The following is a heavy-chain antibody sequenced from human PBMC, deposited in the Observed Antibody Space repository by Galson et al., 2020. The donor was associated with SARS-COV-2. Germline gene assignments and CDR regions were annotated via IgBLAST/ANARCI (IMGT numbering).Heavy chain of an antibody. CDR1: GFTFSIYA. V-gene: IGHV3-30*04. Sequence: QLGESLKISCADSGFTFSIYAMHWVRQAPGKGLEWVAVISYDGSNKYYAESVTGRFTISRDNSKSTLYLQMNSLRTEDTAVYYCARGGVLAAAGHYFDYWGQGALVTVSS. J-gene: IGHJ4*02. CDR3: ARGGVLAAAGHYFDY. CDR2: ISYDGSNK. D-gene: IGHD6-13*01.